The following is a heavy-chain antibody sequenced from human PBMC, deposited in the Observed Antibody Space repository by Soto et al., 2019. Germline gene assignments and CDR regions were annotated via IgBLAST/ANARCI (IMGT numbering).Heavy chain of an antibody. CDR2: ISAYNGNT. Sequence: QVQLVQSGAEVKKPGASVKVSCKASGYTFTSYGISWVRQAPGQGLEWMGWISAYNGNTNYAQKLQGRVTMTTDTSTSTAYMALRSLRSDDTAVYYCARDRGRYDILTGYPLFDYWGQGTLVTVSS. J-gene: IGHJ4*02. CDR3: ARDRGRYDILTGYPLFDY. V-gene: IGHV1-18*01. CDR1: GYTFTSYG. D-gene: IGHD3-9*01.